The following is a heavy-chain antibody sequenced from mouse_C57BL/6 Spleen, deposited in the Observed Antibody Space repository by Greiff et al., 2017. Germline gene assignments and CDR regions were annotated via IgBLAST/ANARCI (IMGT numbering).Heavy chain of an antibody. J-gene: IGHJ2*01. CDR3: ARDGDYGSSPWYCDY. D-gene: IGHD1-1*01. CDR1: GFTFSSYA. Sequence: EVQGVESGGGLVKPGGSLKLSCAASGFTFSSYAMSWVRQTPEKRLEWVATISDGGSYTYSPDNVKGRFTISRDSTKNNLNMQMRHLKSEDTAMYYCARDGDYGSSPWYCDYGGHGTTRTVSS. V-gene: IGHV5-4*01. CDR2: ISDGGSYT.